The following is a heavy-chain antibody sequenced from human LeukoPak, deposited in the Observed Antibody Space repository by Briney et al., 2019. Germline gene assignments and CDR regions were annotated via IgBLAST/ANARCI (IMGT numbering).Heavy chain of an antibody. J-gene: IGHJ4*02. V-gene: IGHV4-4*09. CDR1: GGSISSYY. CDR2: IYTSGST. Sequence: SETLSLTCTVSGGSISSYYWSWIRQPPGKGLEWIGYIYTSGSTNYNPSLKSRVTISVDTSKNQFSLKLSSVTAADTAVYYCARLRDRYCSSTSCYRSYYFDYWGQGTLVTVSS. CDR3: ARLRDRYCSSTSCYRSYYFDY. D-gene: IGHD2-2*02.